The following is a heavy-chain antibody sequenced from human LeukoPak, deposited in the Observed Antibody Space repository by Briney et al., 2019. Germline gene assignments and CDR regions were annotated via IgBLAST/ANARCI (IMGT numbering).Heavy chain of an antibody. CDR3: AAANGGDSGGYTYY. Sequence: GGSVKVSCVPSGYTFTCYGINWVRQAPGQGLEWVGWISAYSGNTNYAQTLKGRFTIPTDTSTNTAYMQLKSLRSDDTAMYYCAAANGGDSGGYTYYWGQGTLVTVSS. J-gene: IGHJ4*02. V-gene: IGHV1-18*01. CDR1: GYTFTCYG. CDR2: ISAYSGNT. D-gene: IGHD3-22*01.